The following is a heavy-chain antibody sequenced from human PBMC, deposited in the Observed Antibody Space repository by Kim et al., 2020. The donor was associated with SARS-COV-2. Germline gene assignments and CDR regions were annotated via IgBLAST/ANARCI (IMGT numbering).Heavy chain of an antibody. D-gene: IGHD3-9*01. J-gene: IGHJ4*02. CDR3: AKDLTVSDILTGYDY. V-gene: IGHV3-23*01. Sequence: GGSLRLSCAASGFTFSSYAMSWVRQAPGKGLEWVSAISGSGGSTYYADSVKGRFTISRDNSKNTLYLQMNSLRAENTAVYYCAKDLTVSDILTGYDYWGQGTLVTVSS. CDR2: ISGSGGST. CDR1: GFTFSSYA.